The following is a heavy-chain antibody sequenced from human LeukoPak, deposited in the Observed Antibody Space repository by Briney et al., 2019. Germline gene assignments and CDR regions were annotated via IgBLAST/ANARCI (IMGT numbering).Heavy chain of an antibody. CDR1: GFTFSSYG. Sequence: GGSLRLSCAASGFTFSSYGMHWVRQAPCKGLEWVAFIRYDGSNKYYADSVKGRFTISRDNSKNTLYLQMNSLRAEDTAVYYCAKDRFVVVIASFDYWGQGTLVTVSS. CDR3: AKDRFVVVIASFDY. CDR2: IRYDGSNK. J-gene: IGHJ4*02. D-gene: IGHD2-21*01. V-gene: IGHV3-30*02.